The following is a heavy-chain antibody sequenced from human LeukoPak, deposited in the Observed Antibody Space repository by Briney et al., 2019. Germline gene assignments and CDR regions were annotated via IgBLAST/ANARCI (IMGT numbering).Heavy chain of an antibody. Sequence: SETLSLTCTISGGSISTSHHWGWIRQAPGKGLEWIGSISHSGSTYYNPSLKSRFSISVDTSKNQFSLQLTSVTAADTAVYYCARQSCSSTSCYFSFGGAYDYWGQGTLVTVSS. D-gene: IGHD2-2*01. CDR3: ARQSCSSTSCYFSFGGAYDY. V-gene: IGHV4-39*01. CDR2: ISHSGST. CDR1: GGSISTSHH. J-gene: IGHJ4*02.